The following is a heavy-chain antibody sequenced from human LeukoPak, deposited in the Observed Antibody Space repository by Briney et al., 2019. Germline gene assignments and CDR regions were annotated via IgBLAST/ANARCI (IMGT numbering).Heavy chain of an antibody. Sequence: SETLSLTCTLSGGSINAYWWSWIRQPPGKGLEWIGYISSSGSTNYNPSLKSRVTISLATPKTHFSLNLNSVTAADTAVYYCAGLHFAASEEFDPWGQGILVTVSS. CDR2: ISSSGST. CDR1: GGSINAYW. J-gene: IGHJ5*02. CDR3: AGLHFAASEEFDP. V-gene: IGHV4-59*08. D-gene: IGHD6-13*01.